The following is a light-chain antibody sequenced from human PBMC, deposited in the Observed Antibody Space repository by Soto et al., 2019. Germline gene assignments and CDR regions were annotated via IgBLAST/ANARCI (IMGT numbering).Light chain of an antibody. V-gene: IGKV3-20*01. CDR1: QSVSSSY. CDR3: QQYCSSPTFN. Sequence: EIVLTQSPGTLSLSPGERATLSCRASQSVSSSYLAWYQQKPGQAPRLLIYGTSGRATGIPDRFSGSGSGTDFTLTISRLEPEACAVDYCQQYCSSPTFNCGPGTKVDIK. J-gene: IGKJ3*01. CDR2: GTS.